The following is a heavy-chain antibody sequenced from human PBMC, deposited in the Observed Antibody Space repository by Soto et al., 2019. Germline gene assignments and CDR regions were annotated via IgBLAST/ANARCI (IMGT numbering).Heavy chain of an antibody. D-gene: IGHD3-22*01. J-gene: IGHJ5*02. CDR2: IYPGDSDT. Sequence: GESVKISCKGSGYSFTSYWIGWVLQMPWKGLEWMGIIYPGDSDTRYSPSFQGQVTISADKSISTAYLQWSSLKASDTAMYYCARLARITMISWFDPWGQGTLVTVSS. CDR3: ARLARITMISWFDP. CDR1: GYSFTSYW. V-gene: IGHV5-51*01.